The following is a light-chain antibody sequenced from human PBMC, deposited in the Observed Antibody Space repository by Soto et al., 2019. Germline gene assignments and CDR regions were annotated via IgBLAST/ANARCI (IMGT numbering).Light chain of an antibody. J-gene: IGKJ1*01. CDR1: QSVSSIY. Sequence: LSPGERANLSCRASQSVSSIYLALYQQKPGQAPRLLIYGASRRAPSIPYRFSGSGSEADFTFTIRRLEPEHFAVYYCQPYGSSPGWTFGQGTKMVIK. CDR3: QPYGSSPGWT. V-gene: IGKV3-20*01. CDR2: GAS.